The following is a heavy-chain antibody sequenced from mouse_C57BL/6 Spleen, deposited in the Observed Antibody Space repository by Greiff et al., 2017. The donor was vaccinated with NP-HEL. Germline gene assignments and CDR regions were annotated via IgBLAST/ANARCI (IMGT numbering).Heavy chain of an antibody. CDR1: GYTFTDYY. CDR2: LYPGSGNT. D-gene: IGHD1-1*01. Sequence: QVQLQQSGAELVRPGASVKLSCKASGYTFTDYYIHWVKQRPGQGLEWIARLYPGSGNTYYNEKFKGKATLTAEQSSSTAYMQLSSLTAEDSAVYFCAREGIRGGSSPWYFDVWGTGTTVTVSS. J-gene: IGHJ1*03. CDR3: AREGIRGGSSPWYFDV. V-gene: IGHV1-76*01.